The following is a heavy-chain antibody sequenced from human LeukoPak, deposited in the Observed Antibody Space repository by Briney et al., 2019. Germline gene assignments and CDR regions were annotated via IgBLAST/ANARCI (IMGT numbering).Heavy chain of an antibody. CDR2: IKYDGSNQ. Sequence: PGGSLRLSCAASRFTFSTYGMHWVRQAPGKGLEWVAYIKYDGSNQQYADSVKGRFTISRDNAKNSLYLQMNSLGTEDTAVYYCARDPYSGNYGNYYYYYMDVWGKGTTVTISS. CDR1: RFTFSTYG. CDR3: ARDPYSGNYGNYYYYYMDV. D-gene: IGHD1-26*01. J-gene: IGHJ6*03. V-gene: IGHV3-30*12.